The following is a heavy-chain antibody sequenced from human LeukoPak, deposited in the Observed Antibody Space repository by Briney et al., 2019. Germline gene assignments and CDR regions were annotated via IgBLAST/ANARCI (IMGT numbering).Heavy chain of an antibody. J-gene: IGHJ4*02. D-gene: IGHD3-9*01. CDR3: ARLPHFDWLLSPDY. CDR2: ISHSGST. CDR1: GGSISSSNW. V-gene: IGHV4-4*02. Sequence: SETLSLTCAVSGGSISSSNWWSWVRQPPGKGLEWIGEISHSGSTNYNPSLESRVTISVDRSKNQFSLKLSSVTAADTAVYYCARLPHFDWLLSPDYWGQGTLVTVSS.